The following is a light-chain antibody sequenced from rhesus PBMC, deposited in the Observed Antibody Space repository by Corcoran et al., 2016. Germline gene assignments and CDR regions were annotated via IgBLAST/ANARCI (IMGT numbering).Light chain of an antibody. V-gene: IGKV2-61*01. CDR2: GGS. CDR3: QQGHYPPLT. Sequence: DIVMTQTPLSLPVTPGEPASISCRSSQSLLHTDGYTSLDWYLQQPGKSPPLLIVGGSNRASGVPDRFNGSGSGTEFTLPISSLQPEDFATYDCQQGHYPPLTFGGGTKVELK. J-gene: IGKJ4*01. CDR1: QSLLHTDGYTS.